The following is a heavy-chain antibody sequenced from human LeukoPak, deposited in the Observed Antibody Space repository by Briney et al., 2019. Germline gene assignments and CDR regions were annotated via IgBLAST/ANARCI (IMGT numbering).Heavy chain of an antibody. CDR1: DRAIAGYY. D-gene: IGHD6-13*01. V-gene: IGHV4-59*01. Sequence: VKPSETLSLTCTVSDRAIAGYYWGWIRQPPGKGLDWIGHLHYGGSTNYNPSLKSRVNISVDTSKHHFSLKLSSVTAADTAVYYCERGYSTSWTYYFDYWGQGALVTVSS. J-gene: IGHJ4*02. CDR2: LHYGGST. CDR3: ERGYSTSWTYYFDY.